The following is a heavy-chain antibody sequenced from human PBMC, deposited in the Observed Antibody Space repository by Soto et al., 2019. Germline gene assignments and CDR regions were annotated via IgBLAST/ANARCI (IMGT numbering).Heavy chain of an antibody. CDR2: ISWNSGSI. CDR3: AKDMHDSSGYLNYYYYGMDV. V-gene: IGHV3-9*01. J-gene: IGHJ6*02. CDR1: GFTFDDYA. Sequence: EVQLVESGGGLVQPGRSLRLSCAASGFTFDDYAMHWVRQAPGKGLEWVSGISWNSGSIGYADSVKGRFTISRDNAKNSLYLXMNSLRAEDTALYYCAKDMHDSSGYLNYYYYGMDVWGQGTTVTVSS. D-gene: IGHD3-22*01.